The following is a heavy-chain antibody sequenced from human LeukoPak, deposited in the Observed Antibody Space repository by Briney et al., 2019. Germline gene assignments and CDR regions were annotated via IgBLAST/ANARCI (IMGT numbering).Heavy chain of an antibody. D-gene: IGHD3/OR15-3a*01. V-gene: IGHV1-69*04. J-gene: IGHJ5*01. CDR1: GGTFSNDA. CDR3: ARDLVCTVNCKDS. Sequence: ASVKVSCKASGGTFSNDAISWVRQAPGQGLKWLGRVIPTLGIALYAQRFKGRVTITADKSTSTAYMELSSLTFEDTAVYFCARDLVCTVNCKDSWGQGTLVTVSS. CDR2: VIPTLGIA.